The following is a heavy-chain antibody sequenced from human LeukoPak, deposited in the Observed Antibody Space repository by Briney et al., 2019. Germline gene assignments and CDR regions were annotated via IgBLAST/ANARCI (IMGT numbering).Heavy chain of an antibody. V-gene: IGHV4-30-2*01. CDR3: ARELWFVNAPGSWFDP. D-gene: IGHD3-10*01. CDR1: GDSISSGDYS. CDR2: IFHSGHS. Sequence: SETLSLTCAVSGDSISSGDYSWSWIRQPSGKGLEWIGYIFHSGHSFYNPSLKSRIPISVDKSKNQFSLGLTSVTAADTAVYYCARELWFVNAPGSWFDPWGQGTLVTVSS. J-gene: IGHJ5*02.